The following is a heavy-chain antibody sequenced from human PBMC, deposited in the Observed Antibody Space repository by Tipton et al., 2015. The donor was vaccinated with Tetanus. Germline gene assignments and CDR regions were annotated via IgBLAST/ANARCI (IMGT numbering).Heavy chain of an antibody. CDR2: IYYSGST. Sequence: LSLTCTVSGGSISSGGYYWSWIRQHPGKGLEWIGDIYYSGSTYYNPSLKSRVTISVDTSKNQFSLKLNSVTAADTTVYYCARDQARGARGWNYFDYWGQGTLVTVSS. CDR3: ARDQARGARGWNYFDY. CDR1: GGSISSGGYY. V-gene: IGHV4-31*03. J-gene: IGHJ4*02. D-gene: IGHD1-26*01.